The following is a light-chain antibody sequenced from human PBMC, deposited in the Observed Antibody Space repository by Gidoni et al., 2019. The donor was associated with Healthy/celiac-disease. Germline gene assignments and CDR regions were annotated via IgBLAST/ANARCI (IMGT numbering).Light chain of an antibody. Sequence: PGERATLSCRASQSVSSYLAWYQQKPGQAPRLLIYDAANRATGIPARFSGSGSGTDFTLTISSREPEYFAVDYCQQRSNWPPSLTFGGGTKVEIK. CDR3: QQRSNWPPSLT. J-gene: IGKJ4*01. V-gene: IGKV3-11*01. CDR1: QSVSSY. CDR2: DAA.